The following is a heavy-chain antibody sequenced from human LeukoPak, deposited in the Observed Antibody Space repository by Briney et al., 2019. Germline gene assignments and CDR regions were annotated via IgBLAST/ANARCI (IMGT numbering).Heavy chain of an antibody. D-gene: IGHD3-16*01. J-gene: IGHJ4*02. V-gene: IGHV4-59*08. CDR2: IYYSGST. CDR3: ARQWGYFDY. CDR1: GGSISSYY. Sequence: TSETLSLTCTVSGGSISSYYWSWIRRPPGKGLEWIGYIYYSGSTNYNPSLKSRVTISVDTSKNQFSLKLSSVTAADTAVYYCARQWGYFDYWGQGTLVTVSS.